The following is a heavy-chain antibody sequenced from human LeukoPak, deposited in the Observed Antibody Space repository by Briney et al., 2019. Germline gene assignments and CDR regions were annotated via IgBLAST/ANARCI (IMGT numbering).Heavy chain of an antibody. J-gene: IGHJ2*01. CDR3: ARGLGSSSWYVAQRYWYFDL. V-gene: IGHV4-4*07. CDR1: GGSISSYY. CDR2: IYTSGST. Sequence: SETPSLTCTVSGGSISSYYWSWIRQPAGKGLEWIGRIYTSGSTNYNPSLKSRVTMSVDTSKNQFSLKLSSVTAADTAVYYCARGLGSSSWYVAQRYWYFDLWGRGTLVTVSS. D-gene: IGHD6-13*01.